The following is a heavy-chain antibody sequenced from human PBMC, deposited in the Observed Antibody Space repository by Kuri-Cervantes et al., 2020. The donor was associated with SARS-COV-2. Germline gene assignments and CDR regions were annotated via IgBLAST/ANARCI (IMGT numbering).Heavy chain of an antibody. V-gene: IGHV1-2*06. CDR2: INPNSGGT. CDR3: ARDPGGLDAFDI. J-gene: IGHJ3*02. D-gene: IGHD4-23*01. CDR1: GYTFTSYY. Sequence: ASVKVSCKASGYTFTSYYMHWVRQAPGQGLEWMGRINPNSGGTNYAQKFQGRVTMTRDTSISTAYMELSRLRSADTAVYYCARDPGGLDAFDIWGQGTMVTVSS.